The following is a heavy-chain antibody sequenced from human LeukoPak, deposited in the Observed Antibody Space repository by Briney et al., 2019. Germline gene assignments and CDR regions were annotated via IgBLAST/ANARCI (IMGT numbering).Heavy chain of an antibody. D-gene: IGHD3-10*01. J-gene: IGHJ4*02. CDR1: GFTFSSYW. CDR2: INSDGSST. Sequence: PGGSLRLSCAATGFTFSSYWMHWVRQAPGKGLVWVSRINSDGSSTSYADSVKGRFTISRDNSKNTLFLQMNSLRAEDTAVYYCAKSRGSGSNMARGVNFDYWGQGTLVTVSS. CDR3: AKSRGSGSNMARGVNFDY. V-gene: IGHV3-74*01.